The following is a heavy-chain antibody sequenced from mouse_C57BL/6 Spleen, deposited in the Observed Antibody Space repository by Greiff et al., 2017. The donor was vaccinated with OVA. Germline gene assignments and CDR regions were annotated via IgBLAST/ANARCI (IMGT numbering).Heavy chain of an antibody. V-gene: IGHV1-5*01. CDR3: TRGDYSNTWFAY. D-gene: IGHD2-5*01. Sequence: EVKLVESGTVLARPGASVKMSCKTSGYTFTSYWMHWVKQRPGQGLEWIGAIYPGNSDTSYNQKFKGKAKLTAVTSASTAYMELSSLTNEDSAVYYCTRGDYSNTWFAYWGQGTLVTVSA. J-gene: IGHJ3*01. CDR1: GYTFTSYW. CDR2: IYPGNSDT.